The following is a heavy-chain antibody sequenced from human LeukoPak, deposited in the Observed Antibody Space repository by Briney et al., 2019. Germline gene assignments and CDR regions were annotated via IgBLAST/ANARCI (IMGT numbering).Heavy chain of an antibody. CDR1: GYSFSSNW. J-gene: IGHJ4*02. CDR2: IYPGDSDT. D-gene: IGHD1-26*01. Sequence: GESLKISWKGSGYSFSSNWIGWVSQMPGKGMEWMGIIYPGDSDTRYSPSFQGQVTISADKSISTAYLQWSSLKASDTAMYYCARGSGSYRIYDYWGQGTLVTVSS. CDR3: ARGSGSYRIYDY. V-gene: IGHV5-51*01.